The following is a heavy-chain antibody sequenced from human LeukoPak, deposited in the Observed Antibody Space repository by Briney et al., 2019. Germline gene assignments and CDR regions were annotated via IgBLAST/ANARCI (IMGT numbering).Heavy chain of an antibody. CDR1: GYTLTELS. CDR2: FDPEDGET. J-gene: IGHJ4*02. D-gene: IGHD2-2*01. CDR3: AIGVVPAAINFDY. Sequence: ASVTVSCKVSGYTLTELSMHWVRQAPGKGLEWMGGFDPEDGETIYAQKFQGRVTMTEDTSTDTAYVELSSLRSEDTAVYYGAIGVVPAAINFDYWGQGTLVTVSS. V-gene: IGHV1-24*01.